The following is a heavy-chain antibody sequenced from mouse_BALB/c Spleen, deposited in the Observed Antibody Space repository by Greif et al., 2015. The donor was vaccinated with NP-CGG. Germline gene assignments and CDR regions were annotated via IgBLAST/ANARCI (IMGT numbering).Heavy chain of an antibody. D-gene: IGHD2-1*01. J-gene: IGHJ4*01. CDR2: IYPSDSYT. V-gene: IGHV1-69*02. CDR3: TTLYFSSSFSYAMDY. CDR1: GYTFTSYW. Sequence: QVQLQQSGAELVRPGASVKLSCRASGYTFTSYWINWVKQRPGQGLEWIGNIYPSDSYTNYNQKFKDKATLTVDKSSSTAYMQLSSPTSEDPAVYYCTTLYFSSSFSYAMDYWGQGTSVTVSS.